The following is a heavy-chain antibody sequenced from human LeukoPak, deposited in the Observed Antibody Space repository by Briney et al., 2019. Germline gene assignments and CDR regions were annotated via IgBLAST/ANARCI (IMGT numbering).Heavy chain of an antibody. D-gene: IGHD5-18*01. CDR2: ISTNGHNA. CDR3: AKGHTGYFFTIDY. CDR1: GFTFSTYG. V-gene: IGHV3-23*01. Sequence: GGSLRLSCAASGFTFSTYGMGWVRHAPGEGPEWVAAISTNGHNAYYPDSVKGRFTISRDNSENTLYLQMNTLRAEDTAVYYCAKGHTGYFFTIDYWGQGTLVTVSS. J-gene: IGHJ4*02.